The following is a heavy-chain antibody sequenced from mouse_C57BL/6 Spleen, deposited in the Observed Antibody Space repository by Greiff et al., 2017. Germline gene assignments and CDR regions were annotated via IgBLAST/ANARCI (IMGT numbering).Heavy chain of an antibody. CDR1: GFNIKDYY. V-gene: IGHV14-1*01. CDR3: TTRYDEAMDF. Sequence: EVQLQQSGAGLVRPGASVKLSCTASGFNIKDYYMHWVKQRPEQGLEWIGRIDPEYGATEYAPTLQGKATMTADTASNTAYMQLSSLTSEDTAAYYCTTRYDEAMDFWGKGTSVTVSS. J-gene: IGHJ4*01. D-gene: IGHD1-1*01. CDR2: IDPEYGAT.